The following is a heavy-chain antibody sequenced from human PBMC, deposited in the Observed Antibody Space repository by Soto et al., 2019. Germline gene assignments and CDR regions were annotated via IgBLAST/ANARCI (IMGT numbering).Heavy chain of an antibody. D-gene: IGHD6-19*01. CDR3: ARAVAVPADFDY. CDR2: INAGNGNT. Sequence: ASVKVSCKASGYTFTGYAMHWVRQAPGQRLEWMGRINAGNGNTKYSQKFQGRVTITRDTSASTAYMELSSLRSEDTAVYYCARAVAVPADFDYWGLGTLVTVSS. V-gene: IGHV1-3*01. CDR1: GYTFTGYA. J-gene: IGHJ4*02.